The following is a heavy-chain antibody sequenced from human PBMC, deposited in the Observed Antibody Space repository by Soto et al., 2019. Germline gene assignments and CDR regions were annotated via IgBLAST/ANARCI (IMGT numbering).Heavy chain of an antibody. CDR2: INAGNGNT. CDR3: ARVDPLSITMIVVAPEGMDV. CDR1: GYTFTSYA. V-gene: IGHV1-3*01. J-gene: IGHJ6*02. D-gene: IGHD3-22*01. Sequence: ASVKVSCKASGYTFTSYAMHWVRQAPGQRLEWMGWINAGNGNTKYSQKFQGRVTITRDTSASTAYMELSSLRSEDTAVYYCARVDPLSITMIVVAPEGMDVWGQGTTVTVSS.